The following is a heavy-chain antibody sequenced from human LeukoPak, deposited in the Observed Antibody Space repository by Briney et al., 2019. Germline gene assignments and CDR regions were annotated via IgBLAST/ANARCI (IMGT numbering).Heavy chain of an antibody. Sequence: GESLKISCKGSGYSFTTYWIAWLRQMPGKGLEWMGIIYPGDSDTRYSPSFQGQVTISADKSINTAYLQWSSLKASDTAMYYCARNFYDSSGLKYFDYWGQGTLVTVSS. D-gene: IGHD3-22*01. CDR3: ARNFYDSSGLKYFDY. V-gene: IGHV5-51*01. CDR1: GYSFTTYW. J-gene: IGHJ4*02. CDR2: IYPGDSDT.